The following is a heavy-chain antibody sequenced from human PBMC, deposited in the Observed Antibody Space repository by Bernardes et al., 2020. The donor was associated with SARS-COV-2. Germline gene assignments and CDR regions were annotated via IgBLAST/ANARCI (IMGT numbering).Heavy chain of an antibody. CDR2: IKNDGSGI. CDR3: TRVLEGRAGTFDI. J-gene: IGHJ3*02. Sequence: GGSLRLSCEASGFTLSNYWMHWVRQAPGKGLVWVSRIKNDGSGITYADSVKGRFTISRDNAKNTLFLQMNNLRVEDTALYYCTRVLEGRAGTFDIWGQGTTVTVSS. V-gene: IGHV3-74*01. D-gene: IGHD2-15*01. CDR1: GFTLSNYW.